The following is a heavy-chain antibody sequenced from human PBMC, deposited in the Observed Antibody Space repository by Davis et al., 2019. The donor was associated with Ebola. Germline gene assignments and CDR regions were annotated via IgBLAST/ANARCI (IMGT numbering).Heavy chain of an antibody. J-gene: IGHJ4*02. D-gene: IGHD5-24*01. V-gene: IGHV1-69*13. Sequence: SVKVSCKASGGTFSSYAISWVRQAPGQGLEWMGGIIPIFGTANYAQKFQGRVTITADESTSTAYMELSSLRSEDTAVYYCASVKALDGYNWGFDYWGQGTLVTVSS. CDR3: ASVKALDGYNWGFDY. CDR2: IIPIFGTA. CDR1: GGTFSSYA.